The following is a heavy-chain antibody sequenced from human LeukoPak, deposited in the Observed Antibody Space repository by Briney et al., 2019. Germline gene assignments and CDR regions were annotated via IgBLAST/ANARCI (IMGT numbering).Heavy chain of an antibody. V-gene: IGHV3-30*02. CDR3: AKGLLRFLEWSGFDP. CDR1: GFTFSSYG. D-gene: IGHD3-3*01. Sequence: PGGSLGLSCAASGFTFSSYGMHWVRQAPGKGLEGVACIRYDGSNKYYADSVKGRFTISRDNSKNTLYLQMNSLRAEDTAVYYCAKGLLRFLEWSGFDPWGQGTLVTVSS. CDR2: IRYDGSNK. J-gene: IGHJ5*02.